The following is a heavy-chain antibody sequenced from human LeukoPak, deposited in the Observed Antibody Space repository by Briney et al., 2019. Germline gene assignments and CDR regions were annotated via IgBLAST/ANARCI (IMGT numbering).Heavy chain of an antibody. CDR3: ARDRVGHIAAHYYFDY. Sequence: PGGSLRLSCAASGFTFSSFEMNWVRQAPGKGLEWVSYISSSGGTIYYADSVKGRFTISRDNAKNSLYLQMNSLRAEDTAVYYCARDRVGHIAAHYYFDYWGQGTLVTVSS. J-gene: IGHJ4*02. CDR1: GFTFSSFE. D-gene: IGHD6-13*01. CDR2: ISSSGGTI. V-gene: IGHV3-48*03.